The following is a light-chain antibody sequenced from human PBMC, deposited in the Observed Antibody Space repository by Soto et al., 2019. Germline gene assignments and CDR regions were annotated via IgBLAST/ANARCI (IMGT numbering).Light chain of an antibody. Sequence: EIVMTQSPATLSVSPGERATLSCRASQSVSNNLAWYQQKPGQAPRLLIYFASTRATGIPARFSGSGSGTEFTLTISSLHSEDFAVYYCQQYKNWPLTFGGGTKVEIK. CDR3: QQYKNWPLT. V-gene: IGKV3-15*01. CDR1: QSVSNN. CDR2: FAS. J-gene: IGKJ4*01.